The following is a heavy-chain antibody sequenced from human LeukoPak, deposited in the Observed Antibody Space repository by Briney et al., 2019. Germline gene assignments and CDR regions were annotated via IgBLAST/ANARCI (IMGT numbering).Heavy chain of an antibody. Sequence: GGSLRVSCAPSGFTFSTYGMHWVRQAPGKGLEWVAFIRFDRSNKYYADSVKGRFTISRDDSKNTLSLQMNSLRADDTAVYYCARGRHYNILTGFRDRILGFDYWGQGTLVTVSS. J-gene: IGHJ4*02. CDR3: ARGRHYNILTGFRDRILGFDY. V-gene: IGHV3-30*02. CDR1: GFTFSTYG. CDR2: IRFDRSNK. D-gene: IGHD3-9*01.